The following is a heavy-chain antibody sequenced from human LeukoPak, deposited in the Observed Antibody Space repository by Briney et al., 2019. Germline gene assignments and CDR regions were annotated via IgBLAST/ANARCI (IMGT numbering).Heavy chain of an antibody. V-gene: IGHV4-34*01. CDR1: GGSISSYY. CDR2: INHSGST. Sequence: ETLSLTCTVSGGSISSYYWSWLRQPPGKGLEWIGEINHSGSTNYNPSLKSRVTISVDTSKNQFSLKLSSVTAADTAVYYCARGGAVAGYAFDIWGQGTMVTVSS. D-gene: IGHD6-19*01. J-gene: IGHJ3*02. CDR3: ARGGAVAGYAFDI.